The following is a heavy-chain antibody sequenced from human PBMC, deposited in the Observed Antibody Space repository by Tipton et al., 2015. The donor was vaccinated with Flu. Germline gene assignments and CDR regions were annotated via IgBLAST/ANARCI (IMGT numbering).Heavy chain of an antibody. CDR1: GGSLSSFY. D-gene: IGHD3-10*01. CDR2: VYSSGTT. Sequence: TLSLTCTISGGSLSSFYWTWIRQSAGKGLEWIGRVYSSGTTNFNPSLKSRRAMSLDASKNQFSLTLNSVTAADTAVYYCARGSGSGTFVIFDFWGQGTLVTVSS. V-gene: IGHV4-4*07. CDR3: ARGSGSGTFVIFDF. J-gene: IGHJ5*01.